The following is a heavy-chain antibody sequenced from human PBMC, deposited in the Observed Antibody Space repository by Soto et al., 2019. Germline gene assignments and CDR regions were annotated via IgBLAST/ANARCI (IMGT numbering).Heavy chain of an antibody. CDR2: ISSSSSYI. D-gene: IGHD3-22*01. V-gene: IGHV3-21*01. Sequence: GGSLRLSCAASGFTFSSYSMNSVRQAPGKGLEWVSSISSSSSYIYYADSVKGRFTISRDNAKNSLYLQMNSLRAEDTAVYYCARGLHYYDSSVYYGYWGQGTLVTVSS. J-gene: IGHJ4*02. CDR1: GFTFSSYS. CDR3: ARGLHYYDSSVYYGY.